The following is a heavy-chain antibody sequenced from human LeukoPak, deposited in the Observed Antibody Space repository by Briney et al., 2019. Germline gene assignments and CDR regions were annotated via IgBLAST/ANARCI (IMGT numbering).Heavy chain of an antibody. CDR3: ARGVGNYYYYYGMDV. CDR1: GGSISSYH. V-gene: IGHV4-59*01. D-gene: IGHD1-26*01. Sequence: SETLSLTCTVSGGSISSYHWSWIRQPPGKGLEWIGYIYYSGSTNYNPSLKSRVTISVDTSKNQFSLKLSSVTAADTAAYYCARGVGNYYYYYGMDVWGQGTTVTVSS. CDR2: IYYSGST. J-gene: IGHJ6*02.